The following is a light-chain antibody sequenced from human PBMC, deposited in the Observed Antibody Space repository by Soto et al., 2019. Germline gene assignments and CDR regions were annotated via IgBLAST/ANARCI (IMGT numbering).Light chain of an antibody. CDR2: DNT. V-gene: IGLV1-51*01. CDR1: GFNIGNND. CDR3: GTWDTSLSAWV. J-gene: IGLJ3*02. Sequence: QSVLTQPPSMSAAPGQKVTISCSGSGFNIGNNDVSWYQHLTGTAPKLLIYDNTKRPSGIGDRFSGSKSGTLATLVITGLQTGDEADYYCGTWDTSLSAWVFGGGTQLTVL.